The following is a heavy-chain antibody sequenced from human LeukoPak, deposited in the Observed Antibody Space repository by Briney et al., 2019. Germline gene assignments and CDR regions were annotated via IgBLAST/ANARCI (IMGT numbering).Heavy chain of an antibody. CDR2: ISGSGGST. J-gene: IGHJ4*02. V-gene: IGHV3-23*01. CDR3: ARYFDWSSDFDY. CDR1: GFTFRSYA. Sequence: GGSLRLSCAASGFTFRSYAMSWVRQAPGKGLEWVSAISGSGGSTYYADSVKGRFTISRDNSKNTLYLQMNSLRAEDTAVYYCARYFDWSSDFDYWGQGTLVTVSS. D-gene: IGHD3-9*01.